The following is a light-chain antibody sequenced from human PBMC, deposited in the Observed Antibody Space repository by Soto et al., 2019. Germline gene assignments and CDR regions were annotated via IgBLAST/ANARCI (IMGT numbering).Light chain of an antibody. V-gene: IGKV3-20*01. CDR1: QTVTNNF. CDR2: GAS. J-gene: IGKJ4*01. Sequence: LVLTQSPGTLSLSPGERATLSCRASQTVTNNFLAWYQEKPGRGPRLLIYGASTRATGIPDRFSGGGSGTDFTLTISRLDPEDFAVYYCRQYGRSLEFAVGGGTKV. CDR3: RQYGRSLEFA.